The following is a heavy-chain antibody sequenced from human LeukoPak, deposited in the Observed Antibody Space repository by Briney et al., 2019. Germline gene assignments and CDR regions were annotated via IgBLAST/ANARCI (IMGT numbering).Heavy chain of an antibody. D-gene: IGHD4-17*01. CDR2: ISYRGDTM. V-gene: IGHV3-48*02. J-gene: IGHJ4*02. Sequence: GGSLRLSCAASGFTFSNYVMSWVRRAPGKGLEWVAFISYRGDTMYYADSVRGRFTISRDNAMSSLYLQMNSLRDDDTAVYYCARGETAVTSYLHFWGQGTLVTVSS. CDR3: ARGETAVTSYLHF. CDR1: GFTFSNYV.